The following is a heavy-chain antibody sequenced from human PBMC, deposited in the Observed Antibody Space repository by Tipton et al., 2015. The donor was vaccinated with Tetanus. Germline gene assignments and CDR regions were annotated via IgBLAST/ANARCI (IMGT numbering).Heavy chain of an antibody. Sequence: TLSLTCAVYGGSFSAYYWSWIRQSPGKGLEWIGEINHSGSTTYSPSFKSRVTISVDTPKSQFSLKLTSLTVADTAVYYCARANYDSFKKGPFDSWGQGSLVIVSS. CDR1: GGSFSAYY. CDR2: INHSGST. V-gene: IGHV4-34*01. J-gene: IGHJ4*02. CDR3: ARANYDSFKKGPFDS. D-gene: IGHD3-3*01.